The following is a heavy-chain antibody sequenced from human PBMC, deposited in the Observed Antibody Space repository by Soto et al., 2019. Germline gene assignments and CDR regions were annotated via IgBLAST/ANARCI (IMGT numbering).Heavy chain of an antibody. Sequence: QVQVVESGGGLVQPGGSLRLSCAASGFSFSDYYMSWIRQPPGKGLEWVSYISKSGSIIHYADSVKGRFTISRDNAKNSLYLQMNSLRAEDTALYYCARDLSPYSDYYDESSSETWFDPWGQGTLVTVSS. CDR2: ISKSGSII. J-gene: IGHJ5*02. V-gene: IGHV3-11*01. D-gene: IGHD3-22*01. CDR1: GFSFSDYY. CDR3: ARDLSPYSDYYDESSSETWFDP.